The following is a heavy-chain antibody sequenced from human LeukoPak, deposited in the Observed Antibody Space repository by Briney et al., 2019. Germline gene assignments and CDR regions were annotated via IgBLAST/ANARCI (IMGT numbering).Heavy chain of an antibody. J-gene: IGHJ4*02. Sequence: ASVKVSCKASGYTFTSYDINWVRHATGQGLECMGWMNPNSGNTGYAQKFQGRVTMTRNTSISTAYMELSSLRSEDTAVYYCARVYCSGGSCYLPFGYWGQGTLVTVSS. CDR3: ARVYCSGGSCYLPFGY. D-gene: IGHD2-15*01. CDR2: MNPNSGNT. V-gene: IGHV1-8*01. CDR1: GYTFTSYD.